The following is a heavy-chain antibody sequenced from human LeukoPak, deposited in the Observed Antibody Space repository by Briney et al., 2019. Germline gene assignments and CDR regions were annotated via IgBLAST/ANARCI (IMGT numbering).Heavy chain of an antibody. Sequence: GRSLRLSCAASGFTFSSYGMHWVRQAPGKGLEWVAVIWYDGGNKYYADSVKGRFTISRDNSKNTLYLQMNSLRAEDTAVYYCARDFYDSSGYSQDFWGQGTLVIVSS. D-gene: IGHD3-22*01. CDR3: ARDFYDSSGYSQDF. V-gene: IGHV3-33*01. J-gene: IGHJ4*02. CDR1: GFTFSSYG. CDR2: IWYDGGNK.